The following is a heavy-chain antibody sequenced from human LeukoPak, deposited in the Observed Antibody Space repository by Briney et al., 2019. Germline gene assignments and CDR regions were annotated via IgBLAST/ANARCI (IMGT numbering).Heavy chain of an antibody. J-gene: IGHJ4*02. Sequence: GGSLRLSCAASGFTFADYAMHWVRQAPGKGLEWVSGISWNTGSIGYADSVKGRFTISRDNAKNSLYLQMNSLRAEDTALYYCAKAKGDGYNSDFDYWGQGTLVTVSS. CDR3: AKAKGDGYNSDFDY. CDR1: GFTFADYA. V-gene: IGHV3-9*01. CDR2: ISWNTGSI. D-gene: IGHD5-24*01.